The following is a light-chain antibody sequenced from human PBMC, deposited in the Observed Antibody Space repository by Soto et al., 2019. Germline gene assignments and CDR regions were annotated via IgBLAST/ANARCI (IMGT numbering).Light chain of an antibody. Sequence: DIQLTQSPSSLSASVGDRVTITCRASQAISSYLAWYQQKPGKVPELLIYATSTLQSGAPSRFSGSGSGTDFTLTISSLQPEDVATYYCHKYNHAPTFGGGTKKEIK. V-gene: IGKV1-27*01. CDR2: ATS. J-gene: IGKJ4*01. CDR1: QAISSY. CDR3: HKYNHAPT.